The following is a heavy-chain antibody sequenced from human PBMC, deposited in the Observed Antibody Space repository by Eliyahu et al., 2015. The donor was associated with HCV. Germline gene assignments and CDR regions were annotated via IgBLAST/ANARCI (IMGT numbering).Heavy chain of an antibody. CDR3: ARDPYQWLGSVWFDP. V-gene: IGHV1-69*08. Sequence: QVQLVQSGAEVKKPGSSVKVSCKASGGTFSSYTISWVRQAPGQGLEWMGRIIPILGIANYAQKFQGRVTITADKSTSTAYMELSSLRSEDTAVYYCARDPYQWLGSVWFDPWGQGTLVTVSS. CDR2: IIPILGIA. CDR1: GGTFSSYT. D-gene: IGHD6-19*01. J-gene: IGHJ5*02.